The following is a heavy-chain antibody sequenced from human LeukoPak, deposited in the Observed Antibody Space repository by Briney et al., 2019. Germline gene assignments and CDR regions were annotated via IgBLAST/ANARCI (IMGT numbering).Heavy chain of an antibody. Sequence: GGSLRLSCAASGFTFSSYAMNWVRQAPGKGLEWVAVISYDGSNKYYADSVKGRFTISRDNSKNTLYLQMNSLRAEDTAVYYCAKPPPSSGWAFDYWGQGTLVTVSS. CDR1: GFTFSSYA. J-gene: IGHJ4*02. CDR3: AKPPPSSGWAFDY. CDR2: ISYDGSNK. D-gene: IGHD6-19*01. V-gene: IGHV3-30*18.